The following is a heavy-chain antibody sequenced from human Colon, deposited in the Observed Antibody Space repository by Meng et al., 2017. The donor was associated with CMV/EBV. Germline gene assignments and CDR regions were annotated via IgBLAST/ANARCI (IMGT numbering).Heavy chain of an antibody. CDR1: GFPFDDYG. V-gene: IGHV3-20*04. J-gene: IGHJ4*02. CDR3: ARNRLSNSSARRYFDY. CDR2: INWKDDRT. D-gene: IGHD4-11*01. Sequence: GGSLRLSCAASGFPFDDYGMSWVRQVPGKGLEWVSSINWKDDRTAYADSVKGRFTISRDNTKNSLFLQMNSLRAEDTAFYYCARNRLSNSSARRYFDYWGQGTLVTVSS.